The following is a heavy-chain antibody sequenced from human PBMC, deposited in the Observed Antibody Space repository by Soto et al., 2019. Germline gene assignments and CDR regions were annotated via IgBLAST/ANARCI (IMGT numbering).Heavy chain of an antibody. J-gene: IGHJ6*02. CDR2: IIPIFGTA. D-gene: IGHD5-12*01. Sequence: QVQLVQSGAEVKKPGSSVKVSCKASGGTFSSYAISWVRQAPGQGLEWMGGIIPIFGTANYAQKFQGRVTITADDSTSTAYMELSSLRSEDTAVYYCARDGMATQDPYYYYYGMDVWGQGTTVTVSS. CDR1: GGTFSSYA. CDR3: ARDGMATQDPYYYYYGMDV. V-gene: IGHV1-69*12.